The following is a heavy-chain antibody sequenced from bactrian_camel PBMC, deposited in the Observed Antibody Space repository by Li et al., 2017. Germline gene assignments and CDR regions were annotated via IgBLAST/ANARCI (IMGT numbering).Heavy chain of an antibody. CDR3: AARGPYCYTKLSVRDFTY. V-gene: IGHV3S53*01. J-gene: IGHJ6*01. Sequence: HVQLVESGGGSAQAGGSLRLSCAASGDDYGRMYMGWFRQSPDNQREAVAVITNVGDITWYSDSVKDRFTISQGNAKNTVYLQMNSLKPEDTAMYYCAARGPYCYTKLSVRDFTYWGQGTQVTVS. D-gene: IGHD2*01. CDR2: ITNVGDIT. CDR1: GDDYGRMY.